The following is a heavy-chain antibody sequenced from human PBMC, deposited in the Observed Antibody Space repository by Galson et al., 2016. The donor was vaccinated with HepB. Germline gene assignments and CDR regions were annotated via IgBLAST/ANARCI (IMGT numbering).Heavy chain of an antibody. V-gene: IGHV3-33*01. CDR1: GFISSDYG. J-gene: IGHJ4*01. Sequence: SLRLSCAASGFISSDYGMHWVRQAPGKGLEWVAVIWNDGSNKYYADSVKGRFTISRDNSKNTLDLQVNILKVEDTAVYYCVRDKEGGYGFDYWGQGILVTVSS. CDR2: IWNDGSNK. CDR3: VRDKEGGYGFDY. D-gene: IGHD5-12*01.